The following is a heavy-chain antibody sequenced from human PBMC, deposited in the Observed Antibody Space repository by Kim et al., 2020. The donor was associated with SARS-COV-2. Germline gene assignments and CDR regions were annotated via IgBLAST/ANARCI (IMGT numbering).Heavy chain of an antibody. J-gene: IGHJ4*02. V-gene: IGHV4-31*03. D-gene: IGHD3-16*02. CDR2: IYYSGST. Sequence: SETLSLTCTVSGGSISSGGYYWSWIRQHPGKGLEWIGYIYYSGSTYYNPSLKSRVTISVDTSKNQFSLKLSSVTAADTAVYYCARSSGRYDYIWGSYQTLPDFDYWGQGTLVTVSS. CDR1: GGSISSGGYY. CDR3: ARSSGRYDYIWGSYQTLPDFDY.